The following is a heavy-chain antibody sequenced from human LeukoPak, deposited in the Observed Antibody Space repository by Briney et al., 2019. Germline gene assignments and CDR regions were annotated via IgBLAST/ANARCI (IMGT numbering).Heavy chain of an antibody. D-gene: IGHD5-12*01. Sequence: GGSLRLSCAASGFTFDDYGMSWVRQAPGKGLEWVSGINWNGGSTGYADSVKGRFTISRDNAKNSLYLQMNSLRAEDTALYYCARVEGSYDHDWYFDLWGRGTLVTVSS. CDR1: GFTFDDYG. V-gene: IGHV3-20*04. CDR3: ARVEGSYDHDWYFDL. CDR2: INWNGGST. J-gene: IGHJ2*01.